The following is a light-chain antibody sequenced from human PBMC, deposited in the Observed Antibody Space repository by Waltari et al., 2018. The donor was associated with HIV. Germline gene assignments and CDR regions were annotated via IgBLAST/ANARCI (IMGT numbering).Light chain of an antibody. V-gene: IGKV3-11*01. Sequence: EIVLIQSPVTASLYLGERATLFCRASQSVGSYLAWYQNKAGQAPRLLIYDATNKAPGIPARFTGSGSGTDFTLTISSLEPADVAVYYCQQRSNWPRTFGQGTKVEIK. CDR2: DAT. CDR1: QSVGSY. J-gene: IGKJ1*01. CDR3: QQRSNWPRT.